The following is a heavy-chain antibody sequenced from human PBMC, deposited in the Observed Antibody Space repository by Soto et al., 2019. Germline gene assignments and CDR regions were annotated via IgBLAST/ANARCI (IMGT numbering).Heavy chain of an antibody. CDR2: IYPGDSDP. Sequence: GESLKISCKGSGYSFTNYWIGWVRQMPGKGLEWMGIIYPGDSDPRYSPSFQGQVTISADKSISTAYLQWSSLKASGTAMYYCARRLQTATRSFESAYWGQGTLVSVSS. CDR3: ARRLQTATRSFESAY. D-gene: IGHD1-7*01. CDR1: GYSFTNYW. J-gene: IGHJ4*02. V-gene: IGHV5-51*01.